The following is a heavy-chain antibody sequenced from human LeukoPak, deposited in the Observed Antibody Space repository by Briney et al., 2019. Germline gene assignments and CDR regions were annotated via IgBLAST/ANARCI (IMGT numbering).Heavy chain of an antibody. Sequence: GGSLRLSCAASGFTFSNYSMNWVRQAPGKGLEWVSSISSSSSYIYYADSVKGRFTIDRDNSKNTVYMQMNFLNPDDTAIYFCARQEARDYYYEGLDFWGQGSLVTVSS. CDR2: ISSSSSYI. J-gene: IGHJ4*02. V-gene: IGHV3-21*01. CDR1: GFTFSNYS. CDR3: ARQEARDYYYEGLDF. D-gene: IGHD3-22*01.